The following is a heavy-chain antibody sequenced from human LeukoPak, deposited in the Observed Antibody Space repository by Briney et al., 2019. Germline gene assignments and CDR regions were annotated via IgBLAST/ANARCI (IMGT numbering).Heavy chain of an antibody. V-gene: IGHV4-59*01. D-gene: IGHD1-26*01. CDR3: ARVGRYWEFDY. J-gene: IGHJ4*02. CDR1: GGSISSYY. Sequence: SETLSLTCTVSGGSISSYYWSWIRQPPGKGLEWIGYIYYSWSTNYNPSLKSRVTISVDTSKNQFSLKLSSVTAADTAVYYCARVGRYWEFDYWGQGTLVTVSS. CDR2: IYYSWST.